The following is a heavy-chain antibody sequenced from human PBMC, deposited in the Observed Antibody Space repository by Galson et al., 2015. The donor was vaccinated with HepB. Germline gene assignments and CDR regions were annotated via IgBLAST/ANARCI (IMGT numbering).Heavy chain of an antibody. V-gene: IGHV3-30-3*01. CDR3: ARVRAAFDI. J-gene: IGHJ3*02. CDR2: ISYDGSNK. CDR1: GFTFSSYA. Sequence: SLRLSCAASGFTFSSYAMHWVRQAPGKGLEWVAVISYDGSNKYYADSVKGRFTISRDNSKNTLYLQMNSLRAEDTAVYYCARVRAAFDIWGQGTMVTVSS.